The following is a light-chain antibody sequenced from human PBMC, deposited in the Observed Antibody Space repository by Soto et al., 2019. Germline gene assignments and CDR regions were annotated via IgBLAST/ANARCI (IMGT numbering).Light chain of an antibody. CDR2: AAS. Sequence: AIQMTQSPSSLSASIGDRVTITCRASQGIRNDLGWYQQKPGKAPRLLIYAASSLQSGVPSRFSGSGSGTDFTLTISSLQPEDFATYYCLQDYHYPRTFGQGTKLEIK. V-gene: IGKV1-6*01. CDR3: LQDYHYPRT. CDR1: QGIRND. J-gene: IGKJ2*01.